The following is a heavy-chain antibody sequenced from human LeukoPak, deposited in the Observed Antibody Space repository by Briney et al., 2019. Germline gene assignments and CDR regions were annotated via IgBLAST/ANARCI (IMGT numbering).Heavy chain of an antibody. CDR3: TTSSYHYDSSGYLGFDY. D-gene: IGHD3-22*01. V-gene: IGHV3-15*01. Sequence: GGSLRLSCAASGFTFSNAWMSWVRQAPGKGLEWVGRIKSKTDGGTTDYAAPVKGRFTISRDDSKNTLYLQMNSLKTEDTAVYYCTTSSYHYDSSGYLGFDYWGQGTLVTVSS. J-gene: IGHJ4*02. CDR2: IKSKTDGGTT. CDR1: GFTFSNAW.